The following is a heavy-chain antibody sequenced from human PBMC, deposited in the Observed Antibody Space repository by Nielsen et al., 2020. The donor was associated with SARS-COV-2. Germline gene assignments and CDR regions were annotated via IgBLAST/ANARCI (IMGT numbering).Heavy chain of an antibody. Sequence: GGSLRLSCAASGFTFNDYYMSWIRQAPGKGLEWVSYISSSSSYTNYADSVKGRFTISRDNAKNSLYLQMNSLRAEDTAVYYCARHLSGSYYYYYGMDVWGQGTTVTVSS. D-gene: IGHD1-26*01. CDR3: ARHLSGSYYYYYGMDV. J-gene: IGHJ6*02. CDR2: ISSSSSYT. CDR1: GFTFNDYY. V-gene: IGHV3-11*06.